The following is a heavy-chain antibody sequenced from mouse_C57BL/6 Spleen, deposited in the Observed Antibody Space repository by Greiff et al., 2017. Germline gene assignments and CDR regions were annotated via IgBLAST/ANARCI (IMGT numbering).Heavy chain of an antibody. J-gene: IGHJ2*01. V-gene: IGHV14-4*01. CDR1: GFNIKDDY. CDR3: THITTVVGY. D-gene: IGHD1-1*01. Sequence: VQLQQSGAELVRPGASVKLSCTASGFNIKDDYMHWVKQRPEQGLEWIGWIDPENGDTEYASKFQGKATITADPSSNTAYLQLSSLTSGDTAVYYCTHITTVVGYWGQGTTLSVSS. CDR2: IDPENGDT.